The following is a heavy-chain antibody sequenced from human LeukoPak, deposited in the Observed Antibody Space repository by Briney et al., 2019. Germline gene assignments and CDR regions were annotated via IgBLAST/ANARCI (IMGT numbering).Heavy chain of an antibody. CDR1: GYTFSSYT. CDR2: ISSTSSTI. V-gene: IGHV3-48*02. CDR3: ANSRTFDV. D-gene: IGHD2-21*01. Sequence: GGSLRLSCAASGYTFSSYTMNWVRQAPGKGLEWLSQISSTSSTIYYADSVKGRSTISRDNAENSLYLQMNSLRDEDTAVYYCANSRTFDVWGQGTMVTVSP. J-gene: IGHJ3*01.